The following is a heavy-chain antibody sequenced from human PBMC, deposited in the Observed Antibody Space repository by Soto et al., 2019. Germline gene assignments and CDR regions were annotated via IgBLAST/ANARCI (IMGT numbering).Heavy chain of an antibody. J-gene: IGHJ4*02. CDR2: FRPFVEAA. D-gene: IGHD2-21*01. CDR3: ARGGYSNSLRFDY. CDR1: GDTFTNYA. V-gene: IGHV1-69*01. Sequence: QLRLVQSGAEVRKPGSSVKVSCKAPGDTFTNYAISWLRLVPGQGLEWMGGFRPFVEAADLAQKFRGRLTITADASTSTAYMELSDLRSEDTAIYYCARGGYSNSLRFDYWGQGALITVS.